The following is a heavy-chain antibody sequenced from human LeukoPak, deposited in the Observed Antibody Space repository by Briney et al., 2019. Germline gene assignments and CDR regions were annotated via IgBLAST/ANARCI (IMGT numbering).Heavy chain of an antibody. CDR2: INPSGGST. CDR3: ARFGDYGFRFDY. J-gene: IGHJ4*02. CDR1: GYTFTSYG. V-gene: IGHV1-46*01. D-gene: IGHD4-17*01. Sequence: GASVKVSCKASGYTFTSYGINWVRQAPGQGLEWMGIINPSGGSTSYAQKFQGRVTMTRDTSTSTVYMELSSLRSEDTAVYYCARFGDYGFRFDYWGQGTLVTVSS.